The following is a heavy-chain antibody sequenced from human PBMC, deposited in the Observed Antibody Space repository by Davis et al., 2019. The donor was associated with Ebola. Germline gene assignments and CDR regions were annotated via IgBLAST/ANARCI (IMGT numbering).Heavy chain of an antibody. V-gene: IGHV3-69-1*02. J-gene: IGHJ6*02. Sequence: GESLKISCAASGFRFSDYNMSWIRQAPGKGLEWLSCIIGSGYRYYADSVKGRFTISRDNAKNSLYLQMNSLRAEDTAVYYCARAYCISTSCYLGYYDGMDVWGQGTTVTVAS. CDR3: ARAYCISTSCYLGYYDGMDV. CDR2: IIGSGYR. D-gene: IGHD2-2*01. CDR1: GFRFSDYN.